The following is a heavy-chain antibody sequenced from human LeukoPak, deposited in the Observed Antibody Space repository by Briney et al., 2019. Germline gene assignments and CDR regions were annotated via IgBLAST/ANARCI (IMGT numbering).Heavy chain of an antibody. V-gene: IGHV3-23*01. CDR3: ARYYGGVRYYFDY. J-gene: IGHJ4*02. CDR1: GFTFSSYA. Sequence: PGGSLRLSCAASGFTFSSYAMSWVRQAPGKGLEWVSLINDSGGNTYYADSVKGRFTISRDNSKNTLFLQMSSLRAEDTAVYYCARYYGGVRYYFDYWGQGTLVTVSS. D-gene: IGHD4-23*01. CDR2: INDSGGNT.